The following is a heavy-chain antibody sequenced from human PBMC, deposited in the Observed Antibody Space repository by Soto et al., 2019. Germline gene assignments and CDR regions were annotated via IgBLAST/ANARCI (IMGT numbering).Heavy chain of an antibody. CDR3: ARKDSSSAFDY. D-gene: IGHD3-22*01. CDR1: GYSFTTYW. CDR2: IYPGDSDT. Sequence: GESLKISCKGSGYSFTTYWIGWVRQMPGKGLEWMGIIYPGDSDTRYSPSFQGQVAISADKFISTAYLQWSSPKASDTAMYYCARKDSSSAFDYRGQRNLVTVSS. V-gene: IGHV5-51*01. J-gene: IGHJ4*02.